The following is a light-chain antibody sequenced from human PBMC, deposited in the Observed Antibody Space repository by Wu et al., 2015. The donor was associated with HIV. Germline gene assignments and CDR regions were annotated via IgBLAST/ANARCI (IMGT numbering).Light chain of an antibody. CDR2: GTS. V-gene: IGKV1-9*01. J-gene: IGKJ1*01. CDR3: QQLNSNLWT. Sequence: IQLTQSPSSLSASIGDRVIITCRASQDITNSSGWYQQKPGRAPRLLIYGTSILQSWVPSRFSGRGSGTNFTLAISSLQAEDFATYYCQQLNSNLWTFGQGTKVEVK. CDR1: QDITNS.